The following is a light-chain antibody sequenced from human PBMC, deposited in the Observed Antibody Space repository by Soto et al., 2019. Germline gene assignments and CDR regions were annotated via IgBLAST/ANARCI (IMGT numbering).Light chain of an antibody. CDR2: AAS. CDR3: QQSYSTPLFT. V-gene: IGKV1-39*01. Sequence: DIPMTQSPSSLSASVGDRVTITCRASQSISSYLNWYQQKPGKAPKLLIYAASSLQSGVPSRFSGSGSGTHFTLTISSLQPEDFATYYCQQSYSTPLFTFGPGTKVDIK. CDR1: QSISSY. J-gene: IGKJ3*01.